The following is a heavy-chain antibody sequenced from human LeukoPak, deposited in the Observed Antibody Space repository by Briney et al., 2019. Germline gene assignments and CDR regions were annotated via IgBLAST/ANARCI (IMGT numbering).Heavy chain of an antibody. CDR2: INAGNGNT. V-gene: IGHV1-3*03. CDR1: GGTFSSYG. Sequence: GASVKVSCKVSGGTFSSYGISWVRQAPGQRLEWMGWINAGNGNTKYSQEFQGRVTITRDTSASTAYMELSSLRSEDMAVYYCARGRSSDYPLGYWGQGTLVTVSS. CDR3: ARGRSSDYPLGY. D-gene: IGHD4-17*01. J-gene: IGHJ4*02.